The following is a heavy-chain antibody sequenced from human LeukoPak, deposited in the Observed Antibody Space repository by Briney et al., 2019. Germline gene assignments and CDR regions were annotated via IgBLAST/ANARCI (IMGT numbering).Heavy chain of an antibody. Sequence: GGSLRLSCAASGFTFRICSMNWVRQAPGTGLEWVSSIGPSSGDIYYADSVKGRFTISRDNDKNSLYLQMNSLRAEDTAVYYCARDRGARGRGLAWGQGTQVTVSS. D-gene: IGHD3-10*01. CDR1: GFTFRICS. CDR2: IGPSSGDI. J-gene: IGHJ5*02. CDR3: ARDRGARGRGLA. V-gene: IGHV3-21*01.